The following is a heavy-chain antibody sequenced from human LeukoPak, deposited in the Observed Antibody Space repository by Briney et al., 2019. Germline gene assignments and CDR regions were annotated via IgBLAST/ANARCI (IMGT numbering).Heavy chain of an antibody. CDR2: ISSSSSYI. D-gene: IGHD2-8*01. V-gene: IGHV3-21*01. CDR3: ARNIVPTDAFGI. CDR1: GFTFSSYS. Sequence: GGSQRLSCAASGFTFSSYSMNWVRQAPGKGLEWVSSISSSSSYIYYADSVKGRFTISRDNAKNSLYLQMNSLRAEDTAVYYCARNIVPTDAFGIWGQGTMVTVSS. J-gene: IGHJ3*02.